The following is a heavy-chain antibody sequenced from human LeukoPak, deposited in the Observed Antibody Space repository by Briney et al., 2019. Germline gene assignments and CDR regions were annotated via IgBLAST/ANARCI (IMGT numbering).Heavy chain of an antibody. J-gene: IGHJ4*02. Sequence: PGGSLRLSCAASGFTFSNYAMSWVRQAPGKGLEWVSAISGSGGNTYYADSVEGRFTIPRDNSKNTLYLQMDRLRVEDSAVYYCVRDGDIVVVITFDYWGQGTLVTVSS. CDR2: ISGSGGNT. V-gene: IGHV3-23*01. CDR3: VRDGDIVVVITFDY. CDR1: GFTFSNYA. D-gene: IGHD3-22*01.